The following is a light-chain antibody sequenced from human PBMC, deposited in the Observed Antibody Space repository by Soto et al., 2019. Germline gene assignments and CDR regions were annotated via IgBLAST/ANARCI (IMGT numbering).Light chain of an antibody. J-gene: IGKJ3*01. CDR2: WAS. Sequence: DIVMTQSPDSLAVSLGERATINCKSSQSILYNSINKNYLAWYQQKPGQPPKLLINWASTRESGVPDRFSGSGSGTDFTLTISSLQAADVAVYYCQQYGSSPFTFGPGTKVDIK. CDR3: QQYGSSPFT. V-gene: IGKV4-1*01. CDR1: QSILYNSINKNY.